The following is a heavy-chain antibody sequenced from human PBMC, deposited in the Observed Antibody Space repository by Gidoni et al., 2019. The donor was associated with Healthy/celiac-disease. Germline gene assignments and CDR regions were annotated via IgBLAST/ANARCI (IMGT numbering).Heavy chain of an antibody. CDR3: AKADYVDTAMVTEYYFDY. CDR1: GFTFSSYA. CDR2: ISGSGGST. V-gene: IGHV3-23*01. Sequence: EVQLLESGGGLVQPGGSLRLSCAASGFTFSSYAMSWVRQAPGKGLGWVSAISGSGGSTYYADSVKGRFTISRDNSKNTLYLQMNSLRAEDTAVYYCAKADYVDTAMVTEYYFDYWGQGTLVTVSS. J-gene: IGHJ4*02. D-gene: IGHD5-18*01.